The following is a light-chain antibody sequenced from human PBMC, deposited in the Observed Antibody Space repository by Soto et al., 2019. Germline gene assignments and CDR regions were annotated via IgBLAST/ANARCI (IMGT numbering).Light chain of an antibody. CDR2: DVT. Sequence: QSALTQPPSASGSPGQSVTISCTGTSSDVGGYNYVSWYQQYPGRAPKLMIYDVTNRPSGVADRFSGSKSGNTASLTVSGLQDDDEADYYCSSSAASNNFYFVFGGGTKLTVL. CDR3: SSSAASNNFYFV. V-gene: IGLV2-8*01. CDR1: SSDVGGYNY. J-gene: IGLJ3*02.